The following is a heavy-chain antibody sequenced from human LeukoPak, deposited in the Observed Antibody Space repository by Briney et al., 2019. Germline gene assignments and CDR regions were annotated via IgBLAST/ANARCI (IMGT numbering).Heavy chain of an antibody. V-gene: IGHV4-61*09. J-gene: IGHJ5*01. CDR3: ARGRRRDRDGYKSPGSWFDS. D-gene: IGHD5-24*01. Sequence: SETLSLTCTVSGGSISSGGYFWTCTRQPAGKGLDWIGHIYDSGNTNYNPSLWSRVTISVDTSKNEFSLKLSSVTAADTAVYLWARGRRRDRDGYKSPGSWFDSWGQGTLVTVSS. CDR2: IYDSGNT. CDR1: GGSISSGGYF.